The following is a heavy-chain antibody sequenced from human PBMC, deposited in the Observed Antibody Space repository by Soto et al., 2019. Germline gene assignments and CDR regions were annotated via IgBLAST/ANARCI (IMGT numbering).Heavy chain of an antibody. CDR3: ARTRLKYSSGTTKKNWFDP. CDR2: INPNSGGT. D-gene: IGHD6-25*01. V-gene: IGHV1-2*02. CDR1: GYTFTGYY. Sequence: ASLKGSCKASGYTFTGYYMHWVRQAPGQGLEWMGWINPNSGGTNYAQKFQGRVTMTRDTSTSTAYMELSRLRSDDTAVYYCARTRLKYSSGTTKKNWFDPWGQGTLVTVSS. J-gene: IGHJ5*02.